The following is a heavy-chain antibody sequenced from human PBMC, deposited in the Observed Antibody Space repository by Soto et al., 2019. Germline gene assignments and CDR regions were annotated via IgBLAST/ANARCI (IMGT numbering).Heavy chain of an antibody. J-gene: IGHJ6*03. V-gene: IGHV5-51*01. D-gene: IGHD3-9*01. CDR1: GYSFSTYW. CDR3: ARYLSSLYKMDV. Sequence: EVQLVQSGAEVKKPGESLKISCKGSGYSFSTYWIGRVRQMPGTGLQWMGLIYAGDSNTRYSPSFQGQVTISVHKSISTAYLQRSSVKASETAMYYCARYLSSLYKMDVWGKGNTVTVSS. CDR2: IYAGDSNT.